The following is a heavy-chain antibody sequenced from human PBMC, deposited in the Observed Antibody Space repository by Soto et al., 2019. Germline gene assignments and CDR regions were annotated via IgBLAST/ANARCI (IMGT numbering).Heavy chain of an antibody. Sequence: GGSLRLSCVGSGFTFSTYSINWVRQAPGKGLEWVSSISSRSDIYYADSVKGRFTISRDNAKNSVSLQMNSLRAEDTAVYYCEREYNAWPLAYGLDVWGQGTKVTVYS. V-gene: IGHV3-21*01. D-gene: IGHD1-20*01. J-gene: IGHJ6*02. CDR3: EREYNAWPLAYGLDV. CDR1: GFTFSTYS. CDR2: ISSRSDI.